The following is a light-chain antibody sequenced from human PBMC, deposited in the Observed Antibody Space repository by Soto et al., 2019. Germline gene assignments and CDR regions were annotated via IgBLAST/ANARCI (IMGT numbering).Light chain of an antibody. J-gene: IGLJ1*01. CDR3: CSYAGSLYV. Sequence: QSVLTPPSSGFGAPGQSITISCPGTSIEVGSYNLVSWYQQHPGKAPKLMIYEGSKRPSGVSNRFSGSKSGNTASLTISGLQAEDEADYYCCSYAGSLYVFGTGTKVTVL. CDR2: EGS. CDR1: SIEVGSYNL. V-gene: IGLV2-23*01.